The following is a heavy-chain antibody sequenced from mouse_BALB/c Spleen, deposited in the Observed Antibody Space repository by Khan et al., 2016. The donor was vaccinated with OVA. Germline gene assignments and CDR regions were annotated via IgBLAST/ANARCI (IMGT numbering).Heavy chain of an antibody. CDR1: GYTFTSNT. D-gene: IGHD2-14*01. CDR3: ARRTTGYAFDY. J-gene: IGHJ4*01. CDR2: INPRSGYT. Sequence: QVRLQQSGAELARPGASVKMSCKASGYTFTSNTMHWVKQTPGQGLEWIGYINPRSGYTIYNQKFKDKATLTADISSSTAYMQLSRLTADDSAVYECARRTTGYAFDYWGQGTSVTVSS. V-gene: IGHV1-4*01.